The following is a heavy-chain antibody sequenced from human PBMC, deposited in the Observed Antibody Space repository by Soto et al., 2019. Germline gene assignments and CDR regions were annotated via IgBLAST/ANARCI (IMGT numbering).Heavy chain of an antibody. D-gene: IGHD3-10*01. V-gene: IGHV4-59*01. Sequence: QLQLQESGPGLVKASETLSLTCTVSGGSISAYHWSWVRQSPGKGLEWIGYFYDSGTTDYNPALKSRVTISGDTAKNNLSLNLRSVTAADTAAYYCARGFGGLGPSFFGMDVWGQGTTVIVSS. CDR2: FYDSGTT. J-gene: IGHJ6*02. CDR3: ARGFGGLGPSFFGMDV. CDR1: GGSISAYH.